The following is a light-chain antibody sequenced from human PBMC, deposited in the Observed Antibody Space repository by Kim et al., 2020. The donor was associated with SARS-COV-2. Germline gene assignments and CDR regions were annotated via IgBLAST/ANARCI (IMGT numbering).Light chain of an antibody. Sequence: SELTQDPAVSVALGQTVRITCQGDSLRTYYATWYQQKPGQAPILVIFGKNSRPSGIPDRFSGSSSGNTASLTITGTQAGDEADYYCNSRDSNDNVVFGGGTKLTVL. J-gene: IGLJ2*01. CDR2: GKN. CDR3: NSRDSNDNVV. CDR1: SLRTYY. V-gene: IGLV3-19*01.